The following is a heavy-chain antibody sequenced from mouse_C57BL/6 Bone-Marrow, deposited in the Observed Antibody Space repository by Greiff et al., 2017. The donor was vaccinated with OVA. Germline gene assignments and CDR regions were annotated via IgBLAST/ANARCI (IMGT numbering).Heavy chain of an antibody. J-gene: IGHJ2*01. CDR3: ARSHYYEEDYFDY. Sequence: EVKLEESGPGLVKPSQSLSLTCSVTGYSITSGYYWNWIRQFPGNKLEWMGYISYDGSNNYNPSLKNRISITRDTSKNQFFLKLNSVTTEDTATNYCARSHYYEEDYFDYWGQGTTLTVSS. CDR1: GYSITSGYY. CDR2: ISYDGSN. D-gene: IGHD1-2*01. V-gene: IGHV3-6*01.